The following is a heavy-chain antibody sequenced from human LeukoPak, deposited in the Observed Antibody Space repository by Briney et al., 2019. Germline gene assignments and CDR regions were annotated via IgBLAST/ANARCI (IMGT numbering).Heavy chain of an antibody. V-gene: IGHV3-23*01. CDR3: ASPYSSGWYSFDY. J-gene: IGHJ4*02. CDR1: GFTFSNYA. CDR2: ISGSGGNT. Sequence: AGGSLRLSCVASGFTFSNYAMTWVRQAPGKGLAWVSTISGSGGNTYYADSVKGRFTISRDNSKNTLYLQMNSLRAEDTAVYYCASPYSSGWYSFDYWGQGTLVTVSS. D-gene: IGHD6-19*01.